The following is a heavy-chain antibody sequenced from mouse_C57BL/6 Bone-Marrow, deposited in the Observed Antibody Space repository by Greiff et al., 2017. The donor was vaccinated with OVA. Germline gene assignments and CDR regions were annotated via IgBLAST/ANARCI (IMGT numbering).Heavy chain of an antibody. CDR1: GYTFTSYW. CDR3: ARKPLYYDYDYAMDY. J-gene: IGHJ4*01. Sequence: VQLQQPGAELVKPGASVKLSCKASGYTFTSYWMHWVKQRPGRGLEWIGRIAPNSGGTKYNEKFKSKATLTVDKPSSTAYMQLSSLTSEDSAVYYCARKPLYYDYDYAMDYWGQGTSVTVSS. CDR2: IAPNSGGT. D-gene: IGHD2-4*01. V-gene: IGHV1-72*01.